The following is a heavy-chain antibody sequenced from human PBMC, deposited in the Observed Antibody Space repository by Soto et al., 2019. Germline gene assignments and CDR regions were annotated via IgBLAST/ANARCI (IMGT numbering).Heavy chain of an antibody. CDR1: GFTFSNVW. V-gene: IGHV3-15*07. CDR2: IKSKSDSETT. Sequence: EVQLVESGGGLVKPGGTLRVSCVGSGFTFSNVWVNWVRQAPGKGLEWVGRIKSKSDSETTDYAAPVKGRFSVSRDDSRNTVYLQMNSLEIEDTAVYYGTTGGNCLANWGRGTLVTVSS. CDR3: TTGGNCLAN. J-gene: IGHJ4*02. D-gene: IGHD1-26*01.